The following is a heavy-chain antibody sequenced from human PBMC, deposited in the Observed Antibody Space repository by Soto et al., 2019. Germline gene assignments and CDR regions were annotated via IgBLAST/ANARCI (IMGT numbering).Heavy chain of an antibody. CDR2: IIPILGIA. Sequence: QVQLVQSGAEVKKPGSSVKVSCKASGGTFSSYTISWVRQAPGQGLEWMGRIIPILGIANYAQKFQGRVTITADKSTSPAYMELSSLRSEDTAVYYCARGSIAAAGGDYWGQGTLVTVSS. CDR1: GGTFSSYT. J-gene: IGHJ4*02. V-gene: IGHV1-69*02. CDR3: ARGSIAAAGGDY. D-gene: IGHD6-13*01.